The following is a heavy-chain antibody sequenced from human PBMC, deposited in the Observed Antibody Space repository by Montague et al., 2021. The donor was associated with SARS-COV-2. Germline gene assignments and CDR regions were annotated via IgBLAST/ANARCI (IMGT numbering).Heavy chain of an antibody. D-gene: IGHD6-13*01. V-gene: IGHV3-21*06. CDR1: GGSIDRFF. Sequence: ETLSLTCTVSGGSIDRFFWSWIRQTPGKGLEWVASISASSSYIYYADSLNGRFTISRDNAKNSVYLQMSSLRVEDTAVYYCVRDRTQLRGSSSWYHWGQGTLVTVSS. J-gene: IGHJ5*02. CDR3: VRDRTQLRGSSSWYH. CDR2: ISASSSYI.